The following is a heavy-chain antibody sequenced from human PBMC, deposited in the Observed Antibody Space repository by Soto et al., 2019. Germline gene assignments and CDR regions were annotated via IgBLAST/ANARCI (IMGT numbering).Heavy chain of an antibody. CDR2: INPNNGAT. J-gene: IGHJ5*02. CDR3: ASHDPGARFDT. Sequence: QVQLVQSGGEVKKPGASVKVSCKAPRYIFTAYFMHWVRQAPGQGLEWMGWINPNNGATHYGLSFQGGVTMTRDTSISTAYMELSSLRSGDTAVYYCASHDPGARFDTWGQGTLVIVSS. V-gene: IGHV1-2*02. CDR1: RYIFTAYF. D-gene: IGHD1-1*01.